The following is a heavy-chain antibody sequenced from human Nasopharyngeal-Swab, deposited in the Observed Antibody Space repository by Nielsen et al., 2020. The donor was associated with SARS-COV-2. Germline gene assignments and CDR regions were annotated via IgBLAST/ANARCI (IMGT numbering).Heavy chain of an antibody. J-gene: IGHJ3*02. D-gene: IGHD4-23*01. CDR2: IFSNDEK. CDR3: ARIPMTTVVVGAFDI. V-gene: IGHV2-26*01. Sequence: SWIRQPPGKALEWLAHIFSNDEKSYSTSLKSRLTISKDTSKSQVVLTMTNMDPVDTATYYCARIPMTTVVVGAFDIWGQGTMVTVSS.